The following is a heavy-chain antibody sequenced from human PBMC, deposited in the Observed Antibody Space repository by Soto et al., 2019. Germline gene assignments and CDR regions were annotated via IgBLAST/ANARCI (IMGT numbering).Heavy chain of an antibody. J-gene: IGHJ4*02. CDR2: TSAYNGNT. CDR1: GYTFTSYG. D-gene: IGHD3-10*01. CDR3: ARGATYYYGSGSYYPATAADY. Sequence: QVQLVQSGAEVKKPGASVKVSCKASGYTFTSYGISWVRQAPGQGLEWMGWTSAYNGNTNYAQKLQGRVTMTTDTSTSTAYMELRSLRSDDTAVYYCARGATYYYGSGSYYPATAADYWGQGTLVTVSS. V-gene: IGHV1-18*01.